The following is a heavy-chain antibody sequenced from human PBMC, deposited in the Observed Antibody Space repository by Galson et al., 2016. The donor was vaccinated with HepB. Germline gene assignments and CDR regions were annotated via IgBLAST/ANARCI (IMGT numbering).Heavy chain of an antibody. V-gene: IGHV1-18*04. D-gene: IGHD4-17*01. CDR3: AREYGDYFDYYYYGMDV. J-gene: IGHJ6*02. CDR2: VSPYNGNT. Sequence: SCKASGYTFVNYGITWVRQAPGQGLEWLGWVSPYNGNTNYAQKLQGRVTLTTDTSTSTANMELRSLRSDDTAVYYCAREYGDYFDYYYYGMDVWGQGTTVTVSS. CDR1: GYTFVNYG.